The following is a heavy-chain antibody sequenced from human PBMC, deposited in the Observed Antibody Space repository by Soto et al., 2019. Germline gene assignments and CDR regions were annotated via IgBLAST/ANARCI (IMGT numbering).Heavy chain of an antibody. CDR1: GFTFSDYY. J-gene: IGHJ6*02. D-gene: IGHD6-19*01. CDR2: ISSSGSTI. V-gene: IGHV3-11*01. Sequence: QVQLVESGGGLVKPGGSLRLSGAASGFTFSDYYMSWIRHAPGKGLEWVSYISSSGSTIYYADSVKGRFTISRDNAKNSLDLQMNSLRAEDTAVYYCASRSVKVAARCYGMYVWGQGTTVMFSS. CDR3: ASRSVKVAARCYGMYV.